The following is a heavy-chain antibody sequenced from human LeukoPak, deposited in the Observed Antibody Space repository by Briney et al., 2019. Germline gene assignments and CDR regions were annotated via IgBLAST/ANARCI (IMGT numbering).Heavy chain of an antibody. CDR3: ASEERWLQWGFDY. D-gene: IGHD5-24*01. Sequence: GSSVTVSCKASGGTFSSYAISWVRQAPGQGLEWMGGIIPIFGTANYAQKFQGRVTITADESTSTAYMELSSLRSEDTAVYYCASEERWLQWGFDYWGQGTLVTVSS. CDR2: IIPIFGTA. CDR1: GGTFSSYA. V-gene: IGHV1-69*01. J-gene: IGHJ4*02.